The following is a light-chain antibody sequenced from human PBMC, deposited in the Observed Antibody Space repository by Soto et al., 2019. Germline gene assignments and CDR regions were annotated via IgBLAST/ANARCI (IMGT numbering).Light chain of an antibody. J-gene: IGLJ2*01. CDR3: CSSAGSLL. Sequence: QSVLTQPRSVSGSRVQSVTIFCTGTSSDVGGYNYVSWYQQHPGKAPKLMIYDVSKRPSGVPDRFSGSKSGNTASLTISGLQAEDEADYFCCSSAGSLLFGVGTKLNVL. CDR2: DVS. CDR1: SSDVGGYNY. V-gene: IGLV2-11*01.